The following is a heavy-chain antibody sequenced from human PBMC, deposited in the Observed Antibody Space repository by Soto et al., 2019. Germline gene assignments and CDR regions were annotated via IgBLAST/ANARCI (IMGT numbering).Heavy chain of an antibody. Sequence: ASVKVSCKASGYPFTSYSFSRVRQAPGQGLEWMGWSSAYNGDTRYAQKFQGRVTMTADPYTDTAYMELRNLRSDDTGVYYCAREGAVVGSAVYYGMDVWGQGTMVTVS. D-gene: IGHD2-15*01. V-gene: IGHV1-18*04. J-gene: IGHJ6*02. CDR1: GYPFTSYS. CDR2: SSAYNGDT. CDR3: AREGAVVGSAVYYGMDV.